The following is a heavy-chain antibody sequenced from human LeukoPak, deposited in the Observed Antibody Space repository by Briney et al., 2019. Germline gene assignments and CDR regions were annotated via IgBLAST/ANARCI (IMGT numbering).Heavy chain of an antibody. CDR3: ARGNYYDGSGYYYPGYYDYYMDV. J-gene: IGHJ6*03. CDR1: GYTFTSYD. CDR2: MNPNSGNT. Sequence: ASVKVSCKASGYTFTSYDINWVRQATGQGLEWMGWMNPNSGNTGYAQKFQGRVTITRNTSISTAYMELSSLRSEDTAVYYCARGNYYDGSGYYYPGYYDYYMDVWGKGTTVTVSS. V-gene: IGHV1-8*03. D-gene: IGHD3-22*01.